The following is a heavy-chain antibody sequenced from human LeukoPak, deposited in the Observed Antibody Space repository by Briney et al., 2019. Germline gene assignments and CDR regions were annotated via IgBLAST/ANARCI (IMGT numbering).Heavy chain of an antibody. Sequence: ASVKVSCKASGYTFTGYYMHWVRQAPGQGLEWMGWINPNSGGTNYAQKFQGRVTMTRDTSISTAYMELSRLRSVDTAAYYCARTEVYYYDSSRRFDPWGQGTLVTVSS. CDR3: ARTEVYYYDSSRRFDP. V-gene: IGHV1-2*02. CDR2: INPNSGGT. CDR1: GYTFTGYY. D-gene: IGHD3-22*01. J-gene: IGHJ5*02.